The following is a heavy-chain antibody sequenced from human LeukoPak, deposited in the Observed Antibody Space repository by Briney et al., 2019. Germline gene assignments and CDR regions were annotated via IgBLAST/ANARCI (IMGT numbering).Heavy chain of an antibody. Sequence: GASVKVSCKASGGTFSSYAISWVRQAPGQGLEWMGGIIPIFGTANYAQKFQGRVTITADESTSTAYMELSSLRSEDTAAYYCARDPWEEPGYSYGYGYYYGMDVWGQGTTVTVSS. CDR2: IIPIFGTA. J-gene: IGHJ6*02. CDR1: GGTFSSYA. CDR3: ARDPWEEPGYSYGYGYYYGMDV. V-gene: IGHV1-69*13. D-gene: IGHD5-18*01.